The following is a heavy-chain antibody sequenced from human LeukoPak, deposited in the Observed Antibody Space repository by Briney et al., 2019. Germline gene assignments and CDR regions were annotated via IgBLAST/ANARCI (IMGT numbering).Heavy chain of an antibody. CDR2: ISGSGGST. CDR1: GFTFSCYA. D-gene: IGHD3-22*01. V-gene: IGHV3-23*01. Sequence: GGSLRLACAASGFTFSCYAMSWVRQAPGKGLEWVSAISGSGGSTYYADSVKGRFTISRDNSKNTLYLQMNSLRAEDTAVYYCAKVRDYYDSSGYLDAFDIWGQGTMVTVSS. CDR3: AKVRDYYDSSGYLDAFDI. J-gene: IGHJ3*02.